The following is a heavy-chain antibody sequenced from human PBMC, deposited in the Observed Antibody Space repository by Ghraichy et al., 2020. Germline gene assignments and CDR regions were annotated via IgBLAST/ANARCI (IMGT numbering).Heavy chain of an antibody. CDR2: IYHSGST. Sequence: SETLSLTCAVSGYSISSGYYWGWIRQPPGKGLEWIGSIYHSGSTYYNPSLKSRVTISVDTSKNQFSLKLSSVTAADTAVYYCARDLHYRVMRAAGYYYYGMDVWGQGTTVTVSS. J-gene: IGHJ6*02. CDR3: ARDLHYRVMRAAGYYYYGMDV. CDR1: GYSISSGYY. D-gene: IGHD3-16*01. V-gene: IGHV4-38-2*02.